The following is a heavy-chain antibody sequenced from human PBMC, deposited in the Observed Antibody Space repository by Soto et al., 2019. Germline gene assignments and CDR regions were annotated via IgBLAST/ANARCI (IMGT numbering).Heavy chain of an antibody. J-gene: IGHJ3*02. V-gene: IGHV3-33*01. Sequence: QVQLVESGGGVVQPGRSLSLSYAASGFTFSSYGMHWVRQAPGKGLEWVAVIWYDGSNKYYADSVKGRFTISRDNSKNTLYLQMNSLRAEDTAVYYCARTRGIAADDAFDIWGQGTMVTVSS. D-gene: IGHD6-13*01. CDR3: ARTRGIAADDAFDI. CDR2: IWYDGSNK. CDR1: GFTFSSYG.